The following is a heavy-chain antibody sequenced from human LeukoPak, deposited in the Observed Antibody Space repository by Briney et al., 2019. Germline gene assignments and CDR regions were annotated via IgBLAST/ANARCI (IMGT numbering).Heavy chain of an antibody. D-gene: IGHD6-19*01. Sequence: AGGSLRLSCAASGFTFSSYSMNWVRQAPGKGLEWVSCISSSSSTIYYADSVKGRFTISRDNAKNSLYLQMNSLRAEDTAVYYCARGGIAVPGTYYYYYYMDVWGKGTTVTVSS. V-gene: IGHV3-48*01. CDR1: GFTFSSYS. CDR3: ARGGIAVPGTYYYYYYMDV. CDR2: ISSSSSTI. J-gene: IGHJ6*03.